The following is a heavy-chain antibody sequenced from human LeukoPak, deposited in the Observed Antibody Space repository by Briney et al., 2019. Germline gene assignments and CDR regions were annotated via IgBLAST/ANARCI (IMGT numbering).Heavy chain of an antibody. CDR3: ARDQGSRGYGLAFDI. D-gene: IGHD5-12*01. V-gene: IGHV1-69*13. CDR1: GGTFSSYA. J-gene: IGHJ3*02. CDR2: IIPIFGTA. Sequence: GASVKVSCKASGGTFSSYAISWVRQAPGQGREWMGGIIPIFGTANYAQKFQGRVTITADESTSTAYMELSSLRSEDTAVYYCARDQGSRGYGLAFDIWGQGTMVTVSS.